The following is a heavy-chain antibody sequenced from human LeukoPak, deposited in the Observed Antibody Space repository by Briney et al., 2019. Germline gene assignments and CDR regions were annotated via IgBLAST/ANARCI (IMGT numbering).Heavy chain of an antibody. Sequence: PSETLSLTCTVSGGSISSSSYYWGWIRQPPGKGLEWIGSIYYSGSTYYNPSLKSRVTISVDTSKNQFSLKLSSVTAADTAVYYCASTNYDSSGYYFDYWGQGTLVTVSS. CDR3: ASTNYDSSGYYFDY. D-gene: IGHD3-22*01. J-gene: IGHJ4*02. CDR1: GGSISSSSYY. V-gene: IGHV4-39*07. CDR2: IYYSGST.